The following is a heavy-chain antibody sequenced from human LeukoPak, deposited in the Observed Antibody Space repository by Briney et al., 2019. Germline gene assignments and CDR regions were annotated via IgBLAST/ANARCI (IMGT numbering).Heavy chain of an antibody. CDR2: ISNSGST. CDR3: GRDALVGYFSYYYMDV. V-gene: IGHV4-59*11. J-gene: IGHJ6*03. D-gene: IGHD2-15*01. Sequence: SETLSLTCTASGGSISSHYWTWIRQSPVKGLEWIGDISNSGSTSYNPSLKSRVTISIDTSKNQFSLKLSSVTAADTAVYYCGRDALVGYFSYYYMDVCGKGTTVTVSS. CDR1: GGSISSHY.